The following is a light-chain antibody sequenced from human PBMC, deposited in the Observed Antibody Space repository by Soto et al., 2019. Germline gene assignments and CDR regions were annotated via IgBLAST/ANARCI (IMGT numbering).Light chain of an antibody. CDR3: ATWDDSLNGWV. CDR2: DNN. CDR1: SSNIGGNT. Sequence: QSVLTQPPSASGTPGQRVTISCSGSSSNIGGNTVDWYQQFPGTAPKLLIYDNNRRPPGVPDRFSGSTSATSASLAISGLHAEDEGEYYCATWDDSLNGWVFGGGTKLSVL. V-gene: IGLV1-44*01. J-gene: IGLJ3*02.